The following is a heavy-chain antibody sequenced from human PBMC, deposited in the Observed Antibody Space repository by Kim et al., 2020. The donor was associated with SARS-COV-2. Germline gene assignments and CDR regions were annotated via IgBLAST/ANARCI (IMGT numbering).Heavy chain of an antibody. V-gene: IGHV1-24*01. D-gene: IGHD3-10*01. CDR3: ATELELLSRRGGMDV. J-gene: IGHJ6*02. Sequence: QKFQGRVTMTEDTSTDTAYMELSSLRSEDTAVYYCATELELLSRRGGMDVWGQGTTVTVSS.